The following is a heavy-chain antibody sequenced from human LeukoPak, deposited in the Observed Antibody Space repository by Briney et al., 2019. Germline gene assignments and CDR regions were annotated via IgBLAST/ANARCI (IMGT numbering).Heavy chain of an antibody. CDR1: GGSISSGGYY. CDR2: IYYSGST. Sequence: SQTLSLTCTVSGGSISSGGYYWSWIRQHPGTGLEWIGYIYYSGSTYYNPSLKSRVTISVDTSKNQFSLKLSSVTAADTAVYYCAREQKQQLVNYFDYWGQGTLVTVSS. V-gene: IGHV4-31*03. CDR3: AREQKQQLVNYFDY. D-gene: IGHD6-13*01. J-gene: IGHJ4*02.